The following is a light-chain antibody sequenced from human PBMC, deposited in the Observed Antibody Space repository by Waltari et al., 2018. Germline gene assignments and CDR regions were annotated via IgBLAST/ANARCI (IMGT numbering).Light chain of an antibody. CDR1: RSNIGRNG. V-gene: IGLV1-44*01. CDR3: ASWDDSLRGHWV. CDR2: GEN. J-gene: IGLJ3*02. Sequence: QSVLTQPPSSSGTPGQRVTISCSGSRSNIGRNGATWYQQLPGTAPRLLISGENQRPSRIPERFSGSSAGTSAALATIGLQSEDEADYYGASWDDSLRGHWVFGGATKLTVL.